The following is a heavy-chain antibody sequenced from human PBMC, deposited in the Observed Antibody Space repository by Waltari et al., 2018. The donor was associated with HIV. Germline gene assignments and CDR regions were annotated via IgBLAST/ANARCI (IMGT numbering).Heavy chain of an antibody. D-gene: IGHD2-21*01. V-gene: IGHV3-21*01. Sequence: EVQLVESGGGLVQPGGSLRLSCAASGFTFGGLSMSWIRQAPGRGLEWVASIDSSNTYIHYADSVRGRFTISRDNAKNSLYLQMNSLRAEDTALYYCARFDGGNSEVYHWGQGTLVTVSS. CDR1: GFTFGGLS. CDR2: IDSSNTYI. CDR3: ARFDGGNSEVYH. J-gene: IGHJ4*02.